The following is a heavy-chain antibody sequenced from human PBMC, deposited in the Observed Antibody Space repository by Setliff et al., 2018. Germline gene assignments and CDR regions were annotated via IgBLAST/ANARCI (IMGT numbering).Heavy chain of an antibody. CDR1: GGTFSSYA. CDR2: IIPILGIA. J-gene: IGHJ5*02. Sequence: GASVKVSCKASGGTFSSYAISWVRQAPGQGLEWMGGIIPILGIANYAQKFQGRVTITADESTSTAYMELRSLRSEDTAVYYCARVEGSWFDPWGQGTPVTVSS. V-gene: IGHV1-69*10. D-gene: IGHD2-15*01. CDR3: ARVEGSWFDP.